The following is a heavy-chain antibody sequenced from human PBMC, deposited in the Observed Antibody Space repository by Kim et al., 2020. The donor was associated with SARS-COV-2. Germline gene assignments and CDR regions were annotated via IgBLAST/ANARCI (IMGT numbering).Heavy chain of an antibody. CDR3: AKVSSGGILTGAFDY. J-gene: IGHJ4*02. Sequence: GGSLRLSCAASGFTFSSYAMSWVRQAPGKGLEWVSAISGSGGSTYYADSVKGRFTISRGNSKNTLYLQMNSLRAEDTAVYYCAKVSSGGILTGAFDYWGQGTLVTVSS. V-gene: IGHV3-23*01. CDR1: GFTFSSYA. D-gene: IGHD3-9*01. CDR2: ISGSGGST.